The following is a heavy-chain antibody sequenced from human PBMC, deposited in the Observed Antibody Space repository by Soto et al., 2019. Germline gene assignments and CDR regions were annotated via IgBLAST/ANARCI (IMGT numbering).Heavy chain of an antibody. J-gene: IGHJ4*02. CDR2: FDPEDGET. D-gene: IGHD4-17*01. CDR1: GYTLTELS. CDR3: ATGPDYGGNSAQYYFDY. V-gene: IGHV1-24*01. Sequence: ASVKVSCKVSGYTLTELSMHWVRQAPGKGLEWMGGFDPEDGETIYAQKFQGRVTMTEDTSTDTAYMELSSLRSEDTAVYYCATGPDYGGNSAQYYFDYWGQGTLVTSPQ.